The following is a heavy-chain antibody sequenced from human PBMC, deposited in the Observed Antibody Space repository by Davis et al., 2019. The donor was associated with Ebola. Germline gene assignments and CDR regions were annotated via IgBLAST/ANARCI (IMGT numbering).Heavy chain of an antibody. CDR3: AKDKGFWVPPDWFGP. V-gene: IGHV3-23*01. CDR1: GFDFNNYL. J-gene: IGHJ5*02. D-gene: IGHD3-16*01. Sequence: GGSLRLSCAASGFDFNNYLMNWVRQAPGKGLEWVSSISGSGNTTYYADSVEGRFTISRDNSKNTLSLQMDSVRGEDTAVYYCAKDKGFWVPPDWFGPWGQGVQVTVSS. CDR2: ISGSGNTT.